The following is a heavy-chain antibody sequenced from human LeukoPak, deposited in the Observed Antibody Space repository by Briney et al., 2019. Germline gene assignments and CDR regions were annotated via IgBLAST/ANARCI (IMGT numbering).Heavy chain of an antibody. Sequence: NPSETLSLTCTVSGGSIRSYYWSWIRQPPGKGLEWIGYVYYSGSANYNPSLKSRVTISVDPSENQFSLKLNSVAAADTAVYYCARHMYNDTWYDSGTFDYWGQGTLVTVSS. CDR3: ARHMYNDTWYDSGTFDY. V-gene: IGHV4-59*08. D-gene: IGHD1-1*01. CDR2: VYYSGSA. J-gene: IGHJ4*02. CDR1: GGSIRSYY.